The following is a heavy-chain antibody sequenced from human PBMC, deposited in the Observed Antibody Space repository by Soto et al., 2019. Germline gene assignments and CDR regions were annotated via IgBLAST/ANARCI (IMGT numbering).Heavy chain of an antibody. J-gene: IGHJ4*02. CDR1: GVTVSSNY. CDR2: IYSGGST. Sequence: GGSLRLSCAASGVTVSSNYMSWVRQAPGKGLEWVSVIYSGGSTYYADSVKGRFTISRDNSTNTLYLQMNSLRDEDTAVYYCASVHTAIAFDYWGKGTLVTVSS. V-gene: IGHV3-53*01. D-gene: IGHD5-18*01. CDR3: ASVHTAIAFDY.